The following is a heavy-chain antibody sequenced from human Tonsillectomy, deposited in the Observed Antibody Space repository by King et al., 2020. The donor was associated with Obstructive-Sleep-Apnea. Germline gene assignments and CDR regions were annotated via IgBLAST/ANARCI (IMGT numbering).Heavy chain of an antibody. CDR3: ARGCYYDSSGYSYFDY. V-gene: IGHV4-34*01. CDR2: INHSVST. D-gene: IGHD3-22*01. J-gene: IGHJ4*02. CDR1: GGSFSGYY. Sequence: VQLQQWGAGLLKPSETLSLTCAVYGGSFSGYYWSWIRQPPGRGLEWIGEINHSVSTNYNPSLKSRVTISVDTSKNQFSLKLSSVTAADTAVYYCARGCYYDSSGYSYFDYWGQGTLVTVSS.